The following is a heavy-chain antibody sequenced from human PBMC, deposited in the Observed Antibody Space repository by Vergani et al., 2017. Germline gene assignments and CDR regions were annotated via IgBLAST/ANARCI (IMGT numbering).Heavy chain of an antibody. V-gene: IGHV3-33*01. CDR1: GFTFSNYG. Sequence: QVQLVESGGGVVQPGGSLRLSCAASGFTFSNYGMHWVRQAPGKGLEWVAVIWYDGTNKDYADSLKGRFTISRDNSKNTLYLQMNSLRAEDTAVYYCARDSTAAPMYDCHYWGQGTLVTVSS. D-gene: IGHD1-1*01. J-gene: IGHJ4*02. CDR2: IWYDGTNK. CDR3: ARDSTAAPMYDCHY.